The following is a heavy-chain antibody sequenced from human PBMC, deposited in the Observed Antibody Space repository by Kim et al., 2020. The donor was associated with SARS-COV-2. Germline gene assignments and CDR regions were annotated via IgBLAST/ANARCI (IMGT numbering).Heavy chain of an antibody. J-gene: IGHJ4*02. D-gene: IGHD3-10*01. Sequence: ADSVTGRFTISRDNAKNSLYLQMNSLRAEDTAVYYCARESGMVRGAIADYWGQGTLVTVSS. V-gene: IGHV3-11*01. CDR3: ARESGMVRGAIADY.